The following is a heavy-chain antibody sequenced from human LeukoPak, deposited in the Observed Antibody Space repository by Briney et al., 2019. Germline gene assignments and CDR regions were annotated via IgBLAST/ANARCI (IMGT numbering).Heavy chain of an antibody. J-gene: IGHJ5*02. CDR1: GGSFSGYF. D-gene: IGHD3-10*01. V-gene: IGHV4-34*01. CDR2: FNHSGST. Sequence: SETLSLTCAVYGGSFSGYFWNWIRHPPGKGLEWIGEFNHSGSTHHNPSLKSRVTISIDTSKNQISLKLSSVTAADTAVYYCARGPESGSYFAWFGPWGQGTLVTVSS. CDR3: ARGPESGSYFAWFGP.